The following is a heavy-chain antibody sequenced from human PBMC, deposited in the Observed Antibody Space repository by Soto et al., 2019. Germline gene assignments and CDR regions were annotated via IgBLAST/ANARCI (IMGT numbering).Heavy chain of an antibody. CDR3: PRVYCGGDCYSGTGL. J-gene: IGHJ4*02. V-gene: IGHV3-21*01. CDR2: ISSSSSYI. Sequence: PGGSLRLSCAASGFTFSSYSMNWVRQAPGKGLEWVSSISSSSSYIYYADSVKGRFTISRDNAKNSLYLQMNSLRAEDTAVYYCPRVYCGGDCYSGTGLWGQGTLVTVSS. CDR1: GFTFSSYS. D-gene: IGHD2-21*02.